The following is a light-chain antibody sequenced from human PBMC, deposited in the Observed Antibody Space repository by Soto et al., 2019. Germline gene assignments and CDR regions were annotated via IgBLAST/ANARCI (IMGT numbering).Light chain of an antibody. J-gene: IGKJ4*01. CDR2: DAS. CDR1: QNIRSH. CDR3: QQRGNWPLT. V-gene: IGKV3-11*01. Sequence: EIVMTQSPATLSVSPGERATLSCGASQNIRSHLAWYQHKPGQAPKLLLYDASYRAAGIPARFSGSGSGTDFTLTISSLEPEDFAVYYCQQRGNWPLTFGGGTKVDIK.